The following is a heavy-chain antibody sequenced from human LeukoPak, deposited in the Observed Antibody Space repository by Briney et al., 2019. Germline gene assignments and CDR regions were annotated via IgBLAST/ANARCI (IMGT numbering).Heavy chain of an antibody. CDR1: GFTFSSYG. D-gene: IGHD1-26*01. V-gene: IGHV3-33*06. CDR3: AKGRVGANRPPFDY. Sequence: AGGSLRLSCAASGFTFSSYGMHWVRQAPGKGLEWVAVIWNDGNYKFYRDSVKARFSISRDNSEGMLYLQMDSLRVEDTAVYYCAKGRVGANRPPFDYWGQGTLVTVSP. CDR2: IWNDGNYK. J-gene: IGHJ4*02.